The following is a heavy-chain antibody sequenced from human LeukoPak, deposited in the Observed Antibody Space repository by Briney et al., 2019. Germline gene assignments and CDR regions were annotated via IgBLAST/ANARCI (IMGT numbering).Heavy chain of an antibody. CDR3: ARTYYSNYVHYFDY. Sequence: GGSLRLSSAASGFTFSSYAMSWVRQAPGKGLEWVSAISGSGGSTYYADSVKGRFTISRDNSKNTLYLQMNSLRAEDTAVYYCARTYYSNYVHYFDYWGQGTLVTVSS. CDR1: GFTFSSYA. J-gene: IGHJ4*02. CDR2: ISGSGGST. V-gene: IGHV3-23*01. D-gene: IGHD4-11*01.